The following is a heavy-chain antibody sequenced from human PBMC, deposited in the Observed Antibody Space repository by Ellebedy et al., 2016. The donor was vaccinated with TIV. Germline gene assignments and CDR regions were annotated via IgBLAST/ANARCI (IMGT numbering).Heavy chain of an antibody. CDR3: ARGGYYYGMDV. V-gene: IGHV3-20*01. Sequence: GGSLRLPCAASGFTFDDYGMSWVRQAPGKGLEWVSGINWNGGSTGYADSVKGRFTISRDNAKNSLYLQMNSLRAEDTALYHCARGGYYYGMDVWGQGTTVTVSS. J-gene: IGHJ6*02. CDR1: GFTFDDYG. D-gene: IGHD1-26*01. CDR2: INWNGGST.